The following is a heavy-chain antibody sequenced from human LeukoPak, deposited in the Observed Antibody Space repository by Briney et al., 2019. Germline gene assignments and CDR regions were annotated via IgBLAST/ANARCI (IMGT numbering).Heavy chain of an antibody. CDR1: GFTFSDRT. CDR2: ISYDGSKT. J-gene: IGHJ4*01. V-gene: IGHV3-30*01. Sequence: QPGGSLRLSCAASGFTFSDRTMHWVRQAPGKGLEWVAFISYDGSKTSYADSVKGRFTISRDNSKSTLFLQMNSLKVEDTAVFYCARGPVLMLFSTAGFDFWGHGTLVTVSS. D-gene: IGHD2/OR15-2a*01. CDR3: ARGPVLMLFSTAGFDF.